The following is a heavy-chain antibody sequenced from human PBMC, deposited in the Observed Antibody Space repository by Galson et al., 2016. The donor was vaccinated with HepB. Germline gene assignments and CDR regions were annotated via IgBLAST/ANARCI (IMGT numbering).Heavy chain of an antibody. D-gene: IGHD2-15*01. Sequence: SLRLSCAASGFAFINYAMSWVRQAPGKGLEWVSGVSGTGESTFYASSVKGRLTISRDNSKNTLYLQIHSLRAEDTAVYYCARGGYCSDGRCLPNWFDPWGQGTLVAVSS. CDR3: ARGGYCSDGRCLPNWFDP. CDR2: VSGTGEST. V-gene: IGHV3-23*01. CDR1: GFAFINYA. J-gene: IGHJ5*02.